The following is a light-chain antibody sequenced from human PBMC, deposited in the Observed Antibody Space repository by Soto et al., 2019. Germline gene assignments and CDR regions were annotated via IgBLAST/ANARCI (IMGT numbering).Light chain of an antibody. CDR1: QSVSRN. CDR2: DAS. Sequence: EIVLTHSPATMSLSPWEMATLSCRTSQSVSRNLAWYQQKPGQAPRLLIYDASQRATGIAARFSGSGSGTDFTLTISSLEPEDFAVYCCQQRSNWPPWTLGQGTKVDIK. CDR3: QQRSNWPPWT. V-gene: IGKV3-11*01. J-gene: IGKJ1*01.